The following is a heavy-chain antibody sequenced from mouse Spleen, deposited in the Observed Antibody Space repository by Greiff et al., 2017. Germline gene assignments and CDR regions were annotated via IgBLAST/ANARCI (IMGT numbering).Heavy chain of an antibody. CDR3: ARDYYGSSRYFDV. J-gene: IGHJ1*01. Sequence: VQLQESGAELARPGASVKMSCKASGYTFTSYTMHWVKQRPGQGLEWIGYIYPSSGYTKYNQKFKDKATLTADKSSSTAYMQLSSLTSEDSAVYYCARDYYGSSRYFDVWGAGTTVTVSS. CDR1: GYTFTSYT. CDR2: IYPSSGYT. V-gene: IGHV1-4*01. D-gene: IGHD1-1*01.